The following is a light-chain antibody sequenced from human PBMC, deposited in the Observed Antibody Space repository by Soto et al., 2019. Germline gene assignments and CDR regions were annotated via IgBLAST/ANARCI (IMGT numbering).Light chain of an antibody. CDR2: GAS. J-gene: IGKJ4*01. Sequence: EIVMTQSPATLSVSPGERATLSCRASQSVSSNLAWYQHKPGQAPRLLIYGASTRATGIPGRFSGSESGTEFTLTISSLQSEDSAVYYCQQYNNWRPLTFGGGTKVEI. CDR1: QSVSSN. V-gene: IGKV3-15*01. CDR3: QQYNNWRPLT.